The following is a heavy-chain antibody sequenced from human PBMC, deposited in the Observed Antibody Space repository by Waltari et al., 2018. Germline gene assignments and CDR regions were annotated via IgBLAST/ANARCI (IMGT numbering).Heavy chain of an antibody. J-gene: IGHJ4*02. CDR1: GFTFSSYG. Sequence: QVQLVESGGGVVQPGRSLRLSCAASGFTFSSYGMHWVRQAPGKGMEWVAGIAYAGSNKYYADSVKGRFTISRDNSKNTLYLQMSSLRAEDTAVYYCAKGTYLDYWGQGTLVTVSS. V-gene: IGHV3-30*18. CDR2: IAYAGSNK. CDR3: AKGTYLDY.